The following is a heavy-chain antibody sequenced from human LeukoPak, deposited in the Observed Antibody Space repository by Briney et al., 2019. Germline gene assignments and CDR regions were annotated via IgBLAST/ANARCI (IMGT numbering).Heavy chain of an antibody. CDR1: GGSISSGGYY. V-gene: IGHV4-31*03. D-gene: IGHD4-17*01. CDR2: IYYSGST. J-gene: IGHJ4*02. Sequence: SETLSLTCTVSGGSISSGGYYWSWIRQHPGKGLEWIGYIYYSGSTYYNPSLKSRVTISVDTSKNQFSLKLNSVTAADTAVYYCARGTIYGDYPYFDYWGQGTLVTVSS. CDR3: ARGTIYGDYPYFDY.